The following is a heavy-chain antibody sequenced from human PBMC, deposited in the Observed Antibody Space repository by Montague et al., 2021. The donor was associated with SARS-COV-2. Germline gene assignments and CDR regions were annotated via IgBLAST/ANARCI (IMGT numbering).Heavy chain of an antibody. J-gene: IGHJ4*02. V-gene: IGHV3-48*04. D-gene: IGHD3-9*01. CDR3: ARDLRWGYYDILTGYYRPLDY. Sequence: SLRLSCATSGFTFSSYSMNWVRQAPGKGLEWVSYISSSSSTIYYADSVKGRFTISRDNAKNSLYLQMNSLRAEDTAVYYCARDLRWGYYDILTGYYRPLDYWGQGTLVTVSS. CDR2: ISSSSSTI. CDR1: GFTFSSYS.